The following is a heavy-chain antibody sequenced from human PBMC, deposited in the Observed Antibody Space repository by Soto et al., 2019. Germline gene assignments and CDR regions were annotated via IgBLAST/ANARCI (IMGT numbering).Heavy chain of an antibody. D-gene: IGHD3-10*01. Sequence: EVQLVESGGGLVKPGGSLRLSCAASGFTFRSYSMNWVRQAPGKGLEWVSSISSSSSYIYYADSVKGRFTISRDNAKNSLYLQMNSLRAEDTAVYYCARDLGSQTDGDFDYWGQGTLVTVSS. V-gene: IGHV3-21*01. CDR1: GFTFRSYS. CDR2: ISSSSSYI. CDR3: ARDLGSQTDGDFDY. J-gene: IGHJ4*02.